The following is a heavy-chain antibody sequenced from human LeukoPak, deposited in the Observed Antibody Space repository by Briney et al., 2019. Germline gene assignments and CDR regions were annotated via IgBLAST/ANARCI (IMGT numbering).Heavy chain of an antibody. CDR2: INPSGGRT. V-gene: IGHV1-46*03. D-gene: IGHD3-3*01. Sequence: GASVKVSCKASGYTFSSYYMHWGRQAPGEGGEWMGIINPSGGRTSYAQKFQGRVTITRDKATSTVYMELSSLRSEDTAVYYCARAGYDFWSGSSFDPWGQGTLVTVSS. J-gene: IGHJ5*02. CDR1: GYTFSSYY. CDR3: ARAGYDFWSGSSFDP.